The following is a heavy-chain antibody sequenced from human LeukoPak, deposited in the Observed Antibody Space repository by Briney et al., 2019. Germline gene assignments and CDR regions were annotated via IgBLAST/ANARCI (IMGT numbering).Heavy chain of an antibody. CDR1: GGSFSGYY. V-gene: IGHV4-34*01. D-gene: IGHD6-13*01. CDR2: INHSGST. CDR3: ARGGSSSWYLSPRKDNWFDP. Sequence: SETLSLTCAVYGGSFSGYYWSWIRQPPGKGLEWIGEINHSGSTNYNPSLKSRVTISVDTSKNQFSLKLSSVTAADTAVYYCARGGSSSWYLSPRKDNWFDPWGQGTLVTVSS. J-gene: IGHJ5*02.